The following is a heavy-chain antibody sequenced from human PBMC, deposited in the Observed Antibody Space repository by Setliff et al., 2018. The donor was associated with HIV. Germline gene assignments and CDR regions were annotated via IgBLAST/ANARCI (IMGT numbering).Heavy chain of an antibody. CDR1: GFTFSSYS. J-gene: IGHJ4*02. CDR3: ARESYYDSSGPLFH. D-gene: IGHD3-22*01. V-gene: IGHV3-21*01. Sequence: GGSLRLSCAASGFTFSSYSMNWVRQAPGKGLEWVSSISSSSSYINYADSVKGRFTISRDNAKNSLYLQMNSLRAEDTAVYYCARESYYDSSGPLFHWGQGTLVTVSS. CDR2: ISSSSSYI.